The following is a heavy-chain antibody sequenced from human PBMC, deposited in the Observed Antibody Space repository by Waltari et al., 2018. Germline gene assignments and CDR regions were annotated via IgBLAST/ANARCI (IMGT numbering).Heavy chain of an antibody. Sequence: QLQLQESGPGLVKPSETLSLTCTVSGGSISSSSYYWGWIRQPPGKGLEWIGSIYYSGSASSNPSLKRRVTISVDTSKNQFSLKLSSVTAADTAVYYCASFMDWFDPWGQGTLVTVSS. CDR3: ASFMDWFDP. CDR2: IYYSGSA. CDR1: GGSISSSSYY. V-gene: IGHV4-39*01. D-gene: IGHD3-10*01. J-gene: IGHJ5*02.